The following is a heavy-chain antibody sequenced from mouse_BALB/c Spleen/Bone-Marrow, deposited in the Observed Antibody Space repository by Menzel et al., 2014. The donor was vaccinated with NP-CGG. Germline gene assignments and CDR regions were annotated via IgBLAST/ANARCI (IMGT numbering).Heavy chain of an antibody. V-gene: IGHV2-9*02. J-gene: IGHJ4*01. CDR3: ARDYYGSLYAMDY. CDR2: IRAGGST. Sequence: QVQLKESGPGLVAPSQSLSIPCTVSGFSLTSYGVHWVRQPPGKGLEWLGVIRAGGSTNYNSALMSRLSISKDNSKSQVFLKMNSLQTDDTAMYYCARDYYGSLYAMDYWGQGTSVTVSS. D-gene: IGHD1-1*01. CDR1: GFSLTSYG.